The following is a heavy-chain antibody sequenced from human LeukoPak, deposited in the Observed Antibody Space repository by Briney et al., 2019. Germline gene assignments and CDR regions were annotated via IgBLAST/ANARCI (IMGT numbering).Heavy chain of an antibody. D-gene: IGHD2-21*02. V-gene: IGHV1-8*01. Sequence: ASVKVSCKASGYTFTSYDINWVRQATGQGLEWMGWMNPNSGNTGYAQKFQGRVTMTGNTSISTAYMELSSLKSEDTAVYYCARSSGDPHNWFDPWGQGTLVTVSS. J-gene: IGHJ5*02. CDR2: MNPNSGNT. CDR1: GYTFTSYD. CDR3: ARSSGDPHNWFDP.